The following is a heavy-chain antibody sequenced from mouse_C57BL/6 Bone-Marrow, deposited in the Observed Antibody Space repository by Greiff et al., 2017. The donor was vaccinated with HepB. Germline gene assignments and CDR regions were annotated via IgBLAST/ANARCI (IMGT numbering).Heavy chain of an antibody. Sequence: QVHVKQPGAELVMPGASVKLSCKASGYTFTSYWMHWVKQRPGQGLEWIGEIDPSDSYTNYNQKFKGKSTLTVDKSSSTAYMQLSSLTSEDSAVYYCARPYYGSSYDYWGQGTTLTVSS. CDR3: ARPYYGSSYDY. J-gene: IGHJ2*01. V-gene: IGHV1-69*01. CDR1: GYTFTSYW. CDR2: IDPSDSYT. D-gene: IGHD1-1*01.